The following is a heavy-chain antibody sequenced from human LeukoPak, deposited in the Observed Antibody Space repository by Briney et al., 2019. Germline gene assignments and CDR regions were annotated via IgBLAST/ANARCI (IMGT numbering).Heavy chain of an antibody. CDR2: ILYDGSNK. CDR3: AKESDAFDI. Sequence: GRSLRLSCAASGFTFSSYVMHWVRQAPGKGLEWVAVILYDGSNKSYADSVKGRFTISRDNSKNTLYLQMNSLRAEDTAVYYCAKESDAFDIWGQGTMVTVSS. V-gene: IGHV3-30*18. CDR1: GFTFSSYV. J-gene: IGHJ3*02.